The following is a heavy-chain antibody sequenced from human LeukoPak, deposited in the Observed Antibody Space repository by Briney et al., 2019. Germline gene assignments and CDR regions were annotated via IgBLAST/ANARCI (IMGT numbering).Heavy chain of an antibody. CDR1: GFTFRNYV. V-gene: IGHV3-48*01. J-gene: IGHJ4*02. CDR2: ISSSSSTI. D-gene: IGHD3-10*01. CDR3: ARDPMVRGAIVVTCLDC. Sequence: GGSLRLSCAASGFTFRNYVIHWVRQAPGKGLEWVSYISSSSSTIYYADSVKGRFTISRDNAKNSLYLQMNSLRAEDTAVYYCARDPMVRGAIVVTCLDCWGQGTLVTVSS.